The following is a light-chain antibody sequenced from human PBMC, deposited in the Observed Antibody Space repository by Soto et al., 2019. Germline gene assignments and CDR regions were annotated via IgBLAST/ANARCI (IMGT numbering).Light chain of an antibody. CDR3: QQYSHLIT. Sequence: DIQMPQSTSSLSASVGDIVSITFQASQDISNYLNWYQQKLGKAPKLLIYDASNLETGVPSRFSGSGSGTDFTFTISSLQPEDIATYYCQQYSHLITFGQGTRLEIK. V-gene: IGKV1-33*01. J-gene: IGKJ5*01. CDR2: DAS. CDR1: QDISNY.